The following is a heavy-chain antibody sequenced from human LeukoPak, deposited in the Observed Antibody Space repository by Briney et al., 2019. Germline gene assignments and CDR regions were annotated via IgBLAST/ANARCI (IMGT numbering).Heavy chain of an antibody. Sequence: SETLSLTCTVSGGSISSYYWSWIRQPAGKGLEWIGRIYISETTIYNPSLRSRVTMSVDTSKNQFSLKLSSVTAADTAVYYCARVDGSGSYPFDPWGQGTLVTVSS. V-gene: IGHV4-4*07. D-gene: IGHD3-10*01. CDR2: IYISETT. CDR3: ARVDGSGSYPFDP. CDR1: GGSISSYY. J-gene: IGHJ5*02.